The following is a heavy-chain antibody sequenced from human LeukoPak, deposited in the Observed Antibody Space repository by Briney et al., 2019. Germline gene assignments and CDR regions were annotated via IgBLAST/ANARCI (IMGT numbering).Heavy chain of an antibody. V-gene: IGHV3-30-3*01. J-gene: IGHJ4*02. CDR2: TSFDGTNK. Sequence: PGGSLRLSCAATGFTFRIYAMNWVRPAPGPGLEWVAGTSFDGTNKYYADSVKGRFTISRDRSKNTLYLQMDSLRPDDTAFYFCVREDRGIDSWGQGTLVTVSS. CDR1: GFTFRIYA. CDR3: VREDRGIDS. D-gene: IGHD3-16*01.